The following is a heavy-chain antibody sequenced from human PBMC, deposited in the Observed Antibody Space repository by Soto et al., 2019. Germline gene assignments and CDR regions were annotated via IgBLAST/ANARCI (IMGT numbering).Heavy chain of an antibody. CDR3: AKDRGGSGAVDI. CDR2: ISPAGYSI. V-gene: IGHV3-48*01. D-gene: IGHD3-10*01. Sequence: EGQLVESGGGLVKPGGSLRLSCAASGFSFSIYSYNWVRQAPGKGLEWLSYISPAGYSIYYADSVKGRFTISRDSARDSVYLQMNSPRAEDTAGYYCAKDRGGSGAVDIGGQGTMVTVSS. J-gene: IGHJ3*02. CDR1: GFSFSIYS.